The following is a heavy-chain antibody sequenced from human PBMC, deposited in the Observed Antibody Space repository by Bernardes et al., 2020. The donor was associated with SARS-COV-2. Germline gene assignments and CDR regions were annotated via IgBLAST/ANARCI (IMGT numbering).Heavy chain of an antibody. V-gene: IGHV3-33*01. Sequence: GGSLRLSCAASGFTFSSYGMHWVRQAPGKGLEWVAVIWYDGSNKFYADSVKGRFTISRDNSKNTLYLQMNSLRAEDTAVYYCARSGMSYGSGMDVWGQGTTVTVSS. CDR3: ARSGMSYGSGMDV. D-gene: IGHD3-16*01. CDR2: IWYDGSNK. CDR1: GFTFSSYG. J-gene: IGHJ6*02.